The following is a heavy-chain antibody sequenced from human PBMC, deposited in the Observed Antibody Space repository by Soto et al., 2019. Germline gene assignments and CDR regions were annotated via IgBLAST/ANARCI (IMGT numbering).Heavy chain of an antibody. J-gene: IGHJ4*02. CDR3: ARHRIAAAFDY. V-gene: IGHV4-39*01. Sequence: SETLSLTCPVSGGSISSSSYYWGWIRQPPGKGLEWIGSIYYSGSTYYNPSLKSRVTISVDTSKNQFSLKLSSVTAADTAVYYCARHRIAAAFDYWGQGTLVTVSS. CDR2: IYYSGST. CDR1: GGSISSSSYY. D-gene: IGHD6-13*01.